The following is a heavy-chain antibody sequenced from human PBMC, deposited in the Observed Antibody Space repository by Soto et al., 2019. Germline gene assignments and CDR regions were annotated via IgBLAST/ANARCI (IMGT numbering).Heavy chain of an antibody. J-gene: IGHJ6*02. CDR3: AKESEGMDV. CDR1: GFIFSSYA. Sequence: GGSLRLSCAASGFIFSSYAIHWVRQAPGKGLEWVAVISYDGSNKYYAGSVKGRFTISRDNSKNTLYLQMNSLRAEDTAVYHCAKESEGMDVWGQGTTVTVSS. CDR2: ISYDGSNK. V-gene: IGHV3-30-3*01.